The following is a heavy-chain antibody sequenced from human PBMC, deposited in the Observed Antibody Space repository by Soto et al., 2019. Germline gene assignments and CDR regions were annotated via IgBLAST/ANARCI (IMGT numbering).Heavy chain of an antibody. J-gene: IGHJ6*02. Sequence: QVQLVESGGGVVQPGRSLRLSCAASGFTLSSYGMHWVRQAPGKGLEWVAFISYDGSNKYYADSVKGRFSISRDNSKNPLYLQMNSLRAEDTAIYYCNRMVYYGMDVWGQGTTVIVSS. V-gene: IGHV3-30*03. CDR2: ISYDGSNK. CDR3: NRMVYYGMDV. CDR1: GFTLSSYG. D-gene: IGHD2-8*01.